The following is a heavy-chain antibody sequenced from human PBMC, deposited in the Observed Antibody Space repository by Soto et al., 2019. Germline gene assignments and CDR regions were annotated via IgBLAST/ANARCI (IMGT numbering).Heavy chain of an antibody. CDR3: ARDRLITYGAKIAPDH. J-gene: IGHJ5*02. Sequence: EVQLVESGGDLVQPGRSLRLSCTASGFTFDEYAMHWVRQVPGKGLEWVSVITWNSGGIDYADSVKGRFTTSRDNAKNTLYLQMNSLRVEDTAVYYCARDRLITYGAKIAPDHWGQGALVIVSS. CDR1: GFTFDEYA. V-gene: IGHV3-9*01. CDR2: ITWNSGGI. D-gene: IGHD1-20*01.